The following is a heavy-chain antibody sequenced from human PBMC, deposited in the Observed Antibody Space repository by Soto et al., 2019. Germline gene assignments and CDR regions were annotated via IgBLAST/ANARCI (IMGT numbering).Heavy chain of an antibody. V-gene: IGHV1-46*01. J-gene: IGHJ3*02. D-gene: IGHD3-22*01. CDR1: GYTFTSYY. CDR3: ARRNYYDSSGYYLDAFDI. Sequence: VASVKVSCKASGYTFTSYYMHWVRQAPGQGLEWMGIIKPSGGSTSYAQKFQGRVTMTRDTSTSTVYMELSSLRSEDTALYYCARRNYYDSSGYYLDAFDIWGQGTMVTVS. CDR2: IKPSGGST.